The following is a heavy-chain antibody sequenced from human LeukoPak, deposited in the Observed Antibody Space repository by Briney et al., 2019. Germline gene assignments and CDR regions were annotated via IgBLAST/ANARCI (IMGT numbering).Heavy chain of an antibody. V-gene: IGHV3-33*01. CDR1: GXTFSSYG. J-gene: IGHJ4*02. D-gene: IGHD5-12*01. CDR2: TWYDGSNK. CDR3: ARDRGLYSGYDLSYFDY. Sequence: QTGGSLRLSCAASGXTFSSYGMHWVRQAPGKGREWVAVTWYDGSNKYYADSVKGRFTISRDNSKNTLYLQMNSLRAEDTAVYYCARDRGLYSGYDLSYFDYWGQGTLVTVSS.